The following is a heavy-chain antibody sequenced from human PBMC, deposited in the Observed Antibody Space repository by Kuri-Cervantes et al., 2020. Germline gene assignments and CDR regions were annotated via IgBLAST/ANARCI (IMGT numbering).Heavy chain of an antibody. V-gene: IGHV3-7*01. D-gene: IGHD3-10*01. J-gene: IGHJ5*02. CDR2: IKQDGSEK. CDR3: ARAGESRFRELLYPRWFDP. Sequence: GGSRRISCAASGVPFSNYYMSWVRQAPGKGLEWVADIKQDGSEKYNGVSVKVRFTISRDNAKNSLYLQMNSLRAEDTAVYYCARAGESRFRELLYPRWFDPWGQGTLVTVSS. CDR1: GVPFSNYY.